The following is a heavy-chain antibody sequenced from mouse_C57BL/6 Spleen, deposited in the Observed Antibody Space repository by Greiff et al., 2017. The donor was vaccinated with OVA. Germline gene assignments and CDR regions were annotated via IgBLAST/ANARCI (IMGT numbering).Heavy chain of an antibody. V-gene: IGHV1-62-2*01. CDR2: FYPGSGSI. Sequence: QVQLQQSGAELVKPGASVKLSCKASGYTFTEYTIHWVKQRSGQGLEWIGWFYPGSGSIKYNEKFKDKATLTADKSSSTVYMELSRLTSEDSAVYFCARHEDQGGNYRLRYAMDYWGQGTSVTVSS. D-gene: IGHD2-1*01. CDR1: GYTFTEYT. J-gene: IGHJ4*01. CDR3: ARHEDQGGNYRLRYAMDY.